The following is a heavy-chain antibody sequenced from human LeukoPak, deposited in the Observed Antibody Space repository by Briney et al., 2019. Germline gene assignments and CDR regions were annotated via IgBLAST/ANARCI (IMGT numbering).Heavy chain of an antibody. CDR2: ISSSGSTI. Sequence: GGSLRLSCAASGFTFSSYEMNWVRQAPGKGLEWVSYISSSGSTIYYADSVKGRFTISRDNAKNSLYLQMNSLRAEDTAVYYCARAWGVIPDYWGQGTLVTVSS. CDR1: GFTFSSYE. V-gene: IGHV3-48*03. CDR3: ARAWGVIPDY. D-gene: IGHD3-16*02. J-gene: IGHJ4*02.